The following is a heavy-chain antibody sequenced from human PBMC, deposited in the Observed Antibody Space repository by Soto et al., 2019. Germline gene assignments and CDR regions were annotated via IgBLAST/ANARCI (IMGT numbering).Heavy chain of an antibody. CDR3: ARGVGYTNHLFDS. Sequence: QVQLQESGPGLVKPSETLSLTCTVSGGSISSDYWSWIRQSPGKGLEWIGNVYFTGNTNYKPSLKSRGTISVDKSKKRFSLMLKSVTAADTAVYFCARGVGYTNHLFDSWGQGTLVTVSA. CDR2: VYFTGNT. J-gene: IGHJ4*02. D-gene: IGHD5-12*01. CDR1: GGSISSDY. V-gene: IGHV4-59*01.